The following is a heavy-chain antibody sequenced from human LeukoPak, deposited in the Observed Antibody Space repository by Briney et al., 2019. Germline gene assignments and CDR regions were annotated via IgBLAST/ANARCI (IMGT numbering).Heavy chain of an antibody. CDR1: GGSISSGGYS. J-gene: IGHJ4*02. V-gene: IGHV4-30-2*01. Sequence: SETLSLTCAVSGGSISSGGYSWSWIRQPPGKGLEWIGYIYHSGSTYYNLSLKSRVTISVDRSKNQFSLKLSSVTAADTAVYYCARVEMATIFFDYWGQGTLVTVSS. D-gene: IGHD5-24*01. CDR3: ARVEMATIFFDY. CDR2: IYHSGST.